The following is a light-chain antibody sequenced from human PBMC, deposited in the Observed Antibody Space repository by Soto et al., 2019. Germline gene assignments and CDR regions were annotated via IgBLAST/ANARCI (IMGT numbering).Light chain of an antibody. J-gene: IGLJ2*01. Sequence: QSVLTQPPSASGTPGQRVTISCSGSSSNIRSNSVYWYQHVPGTAPKLLIYRNNERPSGVSDRFSGSKSGNTASLTISALQAEDEADYSCCSFAGGATFVFGGGTKVTVL. V-gene: IGLV1-44*01. CDR3: CSFAGGATFV. CDR2: RNN. CDR1: SSNIRSNS.